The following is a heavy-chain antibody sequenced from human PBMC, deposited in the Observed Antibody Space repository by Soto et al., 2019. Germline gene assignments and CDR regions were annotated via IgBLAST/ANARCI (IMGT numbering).Heavy chain of an antibody. CDR2: IDPSDSYT. J-gene: IGHJ5*02. D-gene: IGHD2-21*02. Sequence: GESLKISCKGSGYSFTSYWISWVRQMPGKGLEWMGRIDPSDSYTNYSPSFQGHVTISADKSISTAYLQWSSLKASDTAMYYCARGVVVTAILNWFDPWGQGTLVTVSS. CDR3: ARGVVVTAILNWFDP. CDR1: GYSFTSYW. V-gene: IGHV5-10-1*01.